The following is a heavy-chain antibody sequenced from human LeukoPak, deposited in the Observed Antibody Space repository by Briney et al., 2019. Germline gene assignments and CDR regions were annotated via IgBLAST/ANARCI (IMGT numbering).Heavy chain of an antibody. D-gene: IGHD3-3*01. CDR2: ISDNSSYI. V-gene: IGHV3-21*01. CDR1: GFTFSSYI. CDR3: AKVIRFAHWFDP. J-gene: IGHJ5*02. Sequence: GGSLTLSCAASGFTFSSYIMNWLRQARGKGLDWVSSISDNSSYIYYVDSVKGRFTISRDNAKNSLYLQMNSLRAEDTAVYYCAKVIRFAHWFDPWGQGTLVTVSS.